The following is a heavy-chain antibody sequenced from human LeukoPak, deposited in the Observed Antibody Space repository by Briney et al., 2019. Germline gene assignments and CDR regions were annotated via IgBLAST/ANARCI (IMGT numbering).Heavy chain of an antibody. D-gene: IGHD3-9*01. CDR3: ARGGYYDILTGFSFSKGFDY. V-gene: IGHV1-69*04. CDR2: IIPILGIA. Sequence: SVKVSCKASGGTFSSYAISWMRQAPGQGLEWMGRIIPILGIANYAQKFQGRVTITADKSTSTAYMELSSLRSEDTAVYYCARGGYYDILTGFSFSKGFDYWGQGTLVTVSS. CDR1: GGTFSSYA. J-gene: IGHJ4*02.